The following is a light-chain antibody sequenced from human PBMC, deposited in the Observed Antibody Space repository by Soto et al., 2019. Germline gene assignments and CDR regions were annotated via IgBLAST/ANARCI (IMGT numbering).Light chain of an antibody. J-gene: IGKJ2*01. CDR2: AAS. V-gene: IGKV1-39*01. CDR3: HQRYSTYT. CDR1: QSISSY. Sequence: DIQMTQSPSSLSASVGDRVTITCRASQSISSYLNWYQQKPGKAPKLLIYAASSLQSGVPSRFSRSGSGTNFTLTISMLQPECFADYNSHQRYSTYTFGQGTKLEIK.